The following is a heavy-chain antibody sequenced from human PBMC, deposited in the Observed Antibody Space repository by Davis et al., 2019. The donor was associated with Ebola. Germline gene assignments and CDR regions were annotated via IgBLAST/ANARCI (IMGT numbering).Heavy chain of an antibody. V-gene: IGHV4-34*01. J-gene: IGHJ6*02. CDR3: VRVGAVAVAGTRDYYYYYGMNV. D-gene: IGHD6-19*01. CDR1: GGSFSGYY. CDR2: INHSGST. Sequence: MPSETLSLTCAVYGGSFSGYYWSWIRQPPGKGLEWIGEINHSGSTNYNPSLKSRVTISVDTSKNQFSLKLSSVTAADTAVYYCVRVGAVAVAGTRDYYYYYGMNVWGQGTTVTVSS.